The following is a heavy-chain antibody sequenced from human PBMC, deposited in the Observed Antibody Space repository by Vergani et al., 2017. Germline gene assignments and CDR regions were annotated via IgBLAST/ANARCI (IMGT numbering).Heavy chain of an antibody. V-gene: IGHV2-5*01. D-gene: IGHD4-23*01. Sequence: QITLKESGPTLVKPTQTLTLTCTFSGFSLSTSGVGVGWIRQPPGKALEWLALIYWNDDKRYSPSLKSRLTITKDTSKNQVVLTMTSMDPVDTATYYCAHRPLSRRGNQNWFDPWGQGTLVTVSS. CDR2: IYWNDDK. CDR3: AHRPLSRRGNQNWFDP. CDR1: GFSLSTSGVG. J-gene: IGHJ5*02.